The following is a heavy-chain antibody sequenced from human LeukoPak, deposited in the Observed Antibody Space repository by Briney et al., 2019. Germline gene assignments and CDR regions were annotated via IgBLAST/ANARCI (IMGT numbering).Heavy chain of an antibody. CDR3: AKHATTYYYGLDV. CDR1: EFTFSSYA. D-gene: IGHD5-12*01. J-gene: IGHJ6*02. V-gene: IGHV3-23*01. CDR2: ISGSGGTT. Sequence: GGSLSLSCAAPEFTFSSYAMSWVGQAPGKGLKWVSGISGSGGTTYYADSVKGRFTISRDNSKNTVFLQMNSLRAEGTAKYYCAKHATTYYYGLDVWGQGTTVTVSS.